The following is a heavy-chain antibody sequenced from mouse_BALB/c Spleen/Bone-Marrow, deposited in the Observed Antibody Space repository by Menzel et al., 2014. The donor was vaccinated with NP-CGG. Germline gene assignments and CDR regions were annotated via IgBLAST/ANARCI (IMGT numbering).Heavy chain of an antibody. D-gene: IGHD2-4*01. Sequence: EVQLVESGGGLVQPGGSLKLSCAASGFTFSSYGMSWVRQTPDKRLELVATINSNGGSTYYPDSVKGRFTISRDNAKNTLCLQMSSLKSEDTDMYYCARDMISTRGCAYWGQGTLVTVSA. CDR1: GFTFSSYG. J-gene: IGHJ3*01. V-gene: IGHV5-6-3*01. CDR2: INSNGGST. CDR3: ARDMISTRGCAY.